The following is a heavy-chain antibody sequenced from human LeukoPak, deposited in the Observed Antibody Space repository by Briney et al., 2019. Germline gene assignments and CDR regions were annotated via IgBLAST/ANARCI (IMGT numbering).Heavy chain of an antibody. CDR1: GFTFSDSG. J-gene: IGHJ5*02. V-gene: IGHV3-30*02. CDR3: AKDDLPYYDWSGVIGVP. D-gene: IGHD3-22*01. Sequence: GGSLRLSCAASGFTFSDSGMHWVRQAPGKGLEWVAFIRYDGSNEYYADSVKGRFTISRDNSKNTLYLQMNNLRAEDTAVYYCAKDDLPYYDWSGVIGVPWGQGTLVTVSS. CDR2: IRYDGSNE.